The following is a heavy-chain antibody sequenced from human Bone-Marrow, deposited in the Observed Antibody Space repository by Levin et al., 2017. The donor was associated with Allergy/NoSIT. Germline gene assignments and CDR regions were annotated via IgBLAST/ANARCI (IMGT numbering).Heavy chain of an antibody. CDR2: INPNSGGT. J-gene: IGHJ5*02. Sequence: ASVKVSCKASGYTFTGYYMHWVRQAPGQGLEWMGRINPNSGGTNYAQKFQGRVTMTRDTSISTAYMELSRLRSDDTAVYYCAREPLITMIVVVITEGIGWFDPWGQGTLVTVSS. D-gene: IGHD3-22*01. V-gene: IGHV1-2*06. CDR1: GYTFTGYY. CDR3: AREPLITMIVVVITEGIGWFDP.